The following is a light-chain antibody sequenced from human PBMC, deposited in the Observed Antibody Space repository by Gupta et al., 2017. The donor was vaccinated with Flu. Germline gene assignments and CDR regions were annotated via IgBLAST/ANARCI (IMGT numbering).Light chain of an antibody. CDR2: EVS. V-gene: IGLV2-14*01. CDR1: SSDVGGDNY. CDR3: SSETSSSNLGV. J-gene: IGLJ1*01. Sequence: TITCTGTSSDVGGDNYVFWYHQTPGQAPKLLIYEVSNRNSGVPNRFSGSKSGTTASLTITGLQAEDEADYYCSSETSSSNLGVFGTGTKVTVL.